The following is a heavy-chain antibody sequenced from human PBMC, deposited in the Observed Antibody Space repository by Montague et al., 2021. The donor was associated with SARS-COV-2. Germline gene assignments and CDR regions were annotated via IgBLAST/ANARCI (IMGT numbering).Heavy chain of an antibody. CDR2: IYYSGST. D-gene: IGHD6-13*01. CDR1: GGSISSSSYY. J-gene: IGHJ6*02. V-gene: IGHV4-39*01. CDR3: ASEGVEYSSSWYARYYYYGMDV. Sequence: SETLSLTCTVSGGSISSSSYYWGWIRQPPGKGLKWIGSIYYSGSTXYNPSLKSRVTISVDTSKNRFSLKLSSVTAADTAVYYCASEGVEYSSSWYARYYYYGMDVWGQGTTVTVSS.